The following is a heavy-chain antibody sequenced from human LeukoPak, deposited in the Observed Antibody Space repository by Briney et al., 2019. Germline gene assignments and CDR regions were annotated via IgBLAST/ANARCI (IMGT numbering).Heavy chain of an antibody. D-gene: IGHD3-22*01. CDR2: IYYSGST. V-gene: IGHV4-59*01. CDR3: ARGDYYDSSGFPFT. CDR1: GGSISTYY. Sequence: SETLSLTCTVSGGSISTYYWSWIRQPPGQGLEWIGYIYYSGSTNYNPSLKSRVTISVDTSKNQFSLKLSSVTAADTAVYYCARGDYYDSSGFPFTWGQGTMVTVSS. J-gene: IGHJ3*01.